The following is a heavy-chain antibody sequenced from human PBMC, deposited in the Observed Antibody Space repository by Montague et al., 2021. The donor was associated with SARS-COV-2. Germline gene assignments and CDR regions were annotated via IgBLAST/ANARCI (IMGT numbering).Heavy chain of an antibody. CDR2: MSATGSS. J-gene: IGHJ4*02. CDR3: SREGGYNYGYVA. V-gene: IGHV4-59*01. D-gene: IGHD5-18*01. CDR1: GWWMCTAD. Sequence: SETLSLTCSSLGWWMCTADRKWIRLTPRRGLKWNAYMSATGSSNYNPSLKSRVTISLDTSQNQVSLRLTSVTAADTAVYYCSREGGYNYGYVAWGPGILVTVSS.